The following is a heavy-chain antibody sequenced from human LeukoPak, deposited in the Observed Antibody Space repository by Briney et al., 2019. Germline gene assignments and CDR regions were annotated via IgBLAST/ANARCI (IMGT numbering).Heavy chain of an antibody. CDR2: IYYSGST. J-gene: IGHJ4*02. CDR1: GFTFSSYA. V-gene: IGHV4-39*07. D-gene: IGHD3-10*01. Sequence: GSLRLSCAASGFTFSSYAMSWVRQAPGKGLEWIGSIYYSGSTYYNPSLKSRVTISVDTSKNQFSLKLSSVTAADTAVYYCARGRITMVRGAPLDYFDYWGQGTLVTASS. CDR3: ARGRITMVRGAPLDYFDY.